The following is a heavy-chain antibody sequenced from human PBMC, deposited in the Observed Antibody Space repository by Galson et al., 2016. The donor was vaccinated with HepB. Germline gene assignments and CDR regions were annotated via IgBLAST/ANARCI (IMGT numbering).Heavy chain of an antibody. V-gene: IGHV3-23*01. Sequence: SLRLSCAASGFIFSDNAMSWVRQAPGKGLEWVSAISGRGGSTYYADSVKGRFTISRDNSEDTLYLQMSSLRAEDTAVYYCASGYYYDSSGYYSDFWGQGTLVTVSS. CDR2: ISGRGGST. CDR3: ASGYYYDSSGYYSDF. J-gene: IGHJ4*02. CDR1: GFIFSDNA. D-gene: IGHD3-22*01.